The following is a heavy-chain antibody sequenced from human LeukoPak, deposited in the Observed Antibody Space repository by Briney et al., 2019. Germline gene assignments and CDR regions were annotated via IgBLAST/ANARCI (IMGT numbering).Heavy chain of an antibody. CDR1: GDPISGYSDY. J-gene: IGHJ4*02. CDR2: VYYSGST. CDR3: AREYRGFDH. V-gene: IGHV4-61*08. D-gene: IGHD1-1*01. Sequence: SETLSLTCTVSGDPISGYSDYKWTWIRQPPGKGLQWIGYVYYSGSTNYNPSLRSRVTISVDTSKNQFSLKLTSVTAADTAVYYCAREYRGFDHWGQGTLVTVSS.